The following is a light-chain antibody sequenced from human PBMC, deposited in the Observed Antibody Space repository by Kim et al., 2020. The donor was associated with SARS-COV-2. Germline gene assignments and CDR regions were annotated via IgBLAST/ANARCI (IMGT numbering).Light chain of an antibody. CDR2: YVS. J-gene: IGLJ1*01. CDR1: TRPLGAYIS. Sequence: HSYTTSCPSPTRPLGAYISVSSYQQHPRKAPILMFYYVSHRPSGVSNLFSGSKSVNTASLTISGVQTEDEADYYCSSYTTRSTFVFGIGTKVTVL. V-gene: IGLV2-14*03. CDR3: SSYTTRSTFV.